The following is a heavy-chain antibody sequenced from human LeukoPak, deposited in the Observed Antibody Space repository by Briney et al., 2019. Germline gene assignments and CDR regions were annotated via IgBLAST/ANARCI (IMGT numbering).Heavy chain of an antibody. J-gene: IGHJ4*02. Sequence: GASVKVSCKTSGYTFTNYDINWVRQATGQGLEWLGWMSPGSGYTGYAQKFQGRVTMTRDISITTAYMELSSLRSEDTAVYYCARIAAEDIFDYWGQGTLVTVSS. CDR1: GYTFTNYD. D-gene: IGHD6-13*01. CDR2: MSPGSGYT. CDR3: ARIAAEDIFDY. V-gene: IGHV1-8*02.